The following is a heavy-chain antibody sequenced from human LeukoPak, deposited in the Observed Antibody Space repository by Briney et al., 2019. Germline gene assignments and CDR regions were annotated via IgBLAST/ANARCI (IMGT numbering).Heavy chain of an antibody. CDR1: GFTFSNAW. J-gene: IGHJ3*02. D-gene: IGHD1-26*01. V-gene: IGHV3-15*01. CDR2: IKSKTDDGPP. Sequence: GGSLRLFCASSGFTFSNAWMSWVRQAPGKGLEWVGRIKSKTDDGPPDYAAPVKGRFTISRDDSKNTLYLQMNRLKTEDTAVYYCTTDSGSYAPDAFDIWGQGTMVTVSS. CDR3: TTDSGSYAPDAFDI.